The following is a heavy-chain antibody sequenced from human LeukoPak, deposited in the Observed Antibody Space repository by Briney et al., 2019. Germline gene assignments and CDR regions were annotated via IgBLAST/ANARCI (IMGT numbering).Heavy chain of an antibody. CDR3: AREWRHYYGSGSYYNDPPDY. CDR1: GYTFTSYG. D-gene: IGHD3-10*01. J-gene: IGHJ4*02. CDR2: ISAYNGNT. Sequence: ASVKVSCKASGYTFTSYGISWVRQAPGQGLEWMGWISAYNGNTNYAQKLQGRVTMTTDTSTSTAYMELRSLRSDDTAVYCCAREWRHYYGSGSYYNDPPDYWGQGTLVTVSS. V-gene: IGHV1-18*01.